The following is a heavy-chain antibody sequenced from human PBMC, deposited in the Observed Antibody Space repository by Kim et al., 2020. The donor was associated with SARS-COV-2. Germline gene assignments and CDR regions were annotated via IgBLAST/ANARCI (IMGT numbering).Heavy chain of an antibody. CDR3: ARDLDSSSWTNYYYYGMDV. CDR1: GYTFTSYG. V-gene: IGHV1-18*01. D-gene: IGHD6-13*01. J-gene: IGHJ6*02. CDR2: ISAYNGNT. Sequence: ASVKVSCKASGYTFTSYGISWVRQAPGQGLEWMGWISAYNGNTNYAQKLQGRVTMTTDTSTSTAYMELRSLRSDDTAVYYCARDLDSSSWTNYYYYGMDVWGQGTTVTVSS.